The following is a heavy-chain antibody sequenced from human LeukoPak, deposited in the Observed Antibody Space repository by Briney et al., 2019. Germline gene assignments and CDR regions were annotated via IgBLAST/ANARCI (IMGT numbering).Heavy chain of an antibody. CDR2: ISGSGGST. J-gene: IGHJ4*02. V-gene: IGHV3-23*01. CDR3: AKDGGFWSGYYTGVVDY. CDR1: GFTFSSYA. Sequence: GGSLRLSCAASGFTFSSYAMSWVRQAPGKGLEWVSAISGSGGSTYYADSVKGRFTLSRDNSKNTLYLQMNSLRAEDTAVYYCAKDGGFWSGYYTGVVDYWGQGTLVTVSS. D-gene: IGHD3-3*01.